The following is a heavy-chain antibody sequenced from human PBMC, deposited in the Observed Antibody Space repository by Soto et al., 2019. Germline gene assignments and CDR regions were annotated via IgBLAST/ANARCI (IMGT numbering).Heavy chain of an antibody. Sequence: SETLSLTCAVPGGSISSSNWWSWVRQPPGKGLEWIGEIYHSGSTNYNPSLKSRVTISVDKSKNQFSLKLSSVTAADTAVYYCARVRGSYYYGMDVWGQGTTVTVSS. CDR1: GGSISSSNW. V-gene: IGHV4-4*02. CDR3: ARVRGSYYYGMDV. J-gene: IGHJ6*02. D-gene: IGHD3-16*01. CDR2: IYHSGST.